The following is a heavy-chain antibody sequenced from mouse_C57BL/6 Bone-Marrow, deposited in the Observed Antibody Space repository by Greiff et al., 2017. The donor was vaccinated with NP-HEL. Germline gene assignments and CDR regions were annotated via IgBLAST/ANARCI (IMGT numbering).Heavy chain of an antibody. CDR3: ARRGVGYYFDY. Sequence: EVKLMESGGGLVQPGESLKLSCESNEYAFPSHDMSWVRKTPEKRLELVAAINSDGGSTYYPDTMERRFIISRDNTKKTLYLQMSSLRSEDTALYYCARRGVGYYFDYWGQGTTLTVSS. CDR2: INSDGGST. J-gene: IGHJ2*01. CDR1: EYAFPSHD. V-gene: IGHV5-2*01.